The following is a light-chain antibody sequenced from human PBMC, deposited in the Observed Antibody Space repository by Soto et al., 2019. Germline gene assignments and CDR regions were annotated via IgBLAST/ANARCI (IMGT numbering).Light chain of an antibody. J-gene: IGKJ1*01. CDR3: QQYDSSFWT. Sequence: DIQMTQSPSTLSASVGDRVTITCRASQSIRSWLAWYQQKPGKAPKLLIYKASSLESGVPSRFSGSGSGTEFTLTITSLQPDDFATYYCQQYDSSFWTFGQGTKVDFK. CDR1: QSIRSW. V-gene: IGKV1-5*03. CDR2: KAS.